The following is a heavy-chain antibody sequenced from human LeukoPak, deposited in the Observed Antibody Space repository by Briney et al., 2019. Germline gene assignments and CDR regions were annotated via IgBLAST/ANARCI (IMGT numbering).Heavy chain of an antibody. J-gene: IGHJ4*02. CDR1: VFAVSNGW. D-gene: IGHD1-1*01. Sequence: PGGSLRLSCAASVFAVSNGWMHWVRQVPGKGLVWVSRINSDGSSTSYADSVKGRFTISRDNAKNTLYLQMNSLRAEDTAVYYCARDTYGVLDYWGQGTLVTVSS. CDR2: INSDGSST. V-gene: IGHV3-74*01. CDR3: ARDTYGVLDY.